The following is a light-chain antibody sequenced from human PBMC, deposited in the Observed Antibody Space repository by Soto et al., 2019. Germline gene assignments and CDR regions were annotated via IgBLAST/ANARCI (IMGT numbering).Light chain of an antibody. V-gene: IGLV2-14*01. CDR1: SSDVGGYRY. J-gene: IGLJ1*01. CDR2: EVT. Sequence: QSALTQPASVSGSPGQSITISCTGTSSDVGGYRYVSWIQQHPGEAPKLIIHEVTKRPSGVSNRFSGSKSGNTASLTISGLQAEDEADYFCSSYTSTSTRVFGTGTKLTVL. CDR3: SSYTSTSTRV.